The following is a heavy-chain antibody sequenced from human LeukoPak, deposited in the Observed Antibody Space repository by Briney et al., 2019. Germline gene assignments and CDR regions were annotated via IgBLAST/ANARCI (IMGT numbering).Heavy chain of an antibody. Sequence: GGSLRLSCAASGFTFSSYGLSWVRQAPGKGLEWVATINNGGDRTYYPDSVKGRFTISRDNSKNTLHLQMDSLRAEDTAVYFCAKGGRSSGTFGPWGQGTLVTVSS. CDR2: INNGGDRT. D-gene: IGHD6-13*01. V-gene: IGHV3-23*01. CDR1: GFTFSSYG. CDR3: AKGGRSSGTFGP. J-gene: IGHJ5*02.